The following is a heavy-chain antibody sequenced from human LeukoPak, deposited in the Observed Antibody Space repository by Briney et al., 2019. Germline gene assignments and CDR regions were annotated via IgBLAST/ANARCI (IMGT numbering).Heavy chain of an antibody. Sequence: SETLSLTCTVSGGSISSYYWSWIRQPAGKGLEWIGRIYTSGSTNYNPSLKSRVTMSVDTSENQFSLKLSSVTAADTAVYYCARGRYDFWSGYYDRFDPWGQGTLVTVSS. D-gene: IGHD3-3*01. CDR1: GGSISSYY. CDR2: IYTSGST. V-gene: IGHV4-4*07. J-gene: IGHJ5*02. CDR3: ARGRYDFWSGYYDRFDP.